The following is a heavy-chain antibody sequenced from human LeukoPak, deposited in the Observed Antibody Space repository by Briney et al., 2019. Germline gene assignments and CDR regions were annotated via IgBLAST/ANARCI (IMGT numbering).Heavy chain of an antibody. V-gene: IGHV3-21*04. J-gene: IGHJ4*02. CDR2: ISSSSSYI. CDR1: GFTFSSYS. D-gene: IGHD3-3*02. CDR3: AKDSAKWVPFLEWFPKGNFDS. Sequence: PGGSLRLSCAASGFTFSSYSMNWVRQAPGKGLEWVSSISSSSSYIYYADSVKGRFTISRDNAENSLYLQMNSLRADDTAVYYCAKDSAKWVPFLEWFPKGNFDSWGLGTLVTVSS.